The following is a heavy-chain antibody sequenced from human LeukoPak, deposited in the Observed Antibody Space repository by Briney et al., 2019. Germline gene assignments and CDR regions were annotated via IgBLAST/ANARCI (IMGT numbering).Heavy chain of an antibody. CDR3: ARGRRFRGVIDY. V-gene: IGHV1-2*02. J-gene: IGHJ4*02. CDR1: GYTFTGYY. CDR2: INPNSGGT. D-gene: IGHD3-10*01. Sequence: ASVKVSCKASGYTFTGYYMHWVRQAPGQGLEWMGWINPNSGGTNYAQKFQGRVTMTRDTSISTAYMELSSLRSEDTAVYYCARGRRFRGVIDYWGQGTLVTVSS.